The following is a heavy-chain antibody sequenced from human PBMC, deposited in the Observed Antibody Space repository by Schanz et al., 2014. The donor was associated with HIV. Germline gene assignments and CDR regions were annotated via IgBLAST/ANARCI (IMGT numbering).Heavy chain of an antibody. CDR2: IWNDGKNR. Sequence: QVQLVESGGGVVQPGRSLRLSCAVSGFTFSGYGMHWVRQAPGKGLEWVAVIWNDGKNRDYADSVKGRFTISRDNSKNTLYLQMNRLRAEDTAVYYCAKVATWDYYGMDVWGQGTTVTVSS. CDR3: AKVATWDYYGMDV. V-gene: IGHV3-33*06. J-gene: IGHJ6*02. CDR1: GFTFSGYG.